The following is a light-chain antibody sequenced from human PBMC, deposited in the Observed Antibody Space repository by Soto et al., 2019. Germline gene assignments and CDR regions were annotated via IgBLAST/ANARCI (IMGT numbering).Light chain of an antibody. CDR3: MQALQTPYT. J-gene: IGKJ2*01. CDR2: LGS. CDR1: QSLPHSVGYNY. Sequence: DIVMTQSPLSLPVTPGEPASISCRSSQSLPHSVGYNYLDWYLQKPGQSPQLLIFLGSNRASGVPDRFSGSGSGTDFTLKISRVEAEDVGVYYCMQALQTPYTFGQGTKLEIK. V-gene: IGKV2-28*01.